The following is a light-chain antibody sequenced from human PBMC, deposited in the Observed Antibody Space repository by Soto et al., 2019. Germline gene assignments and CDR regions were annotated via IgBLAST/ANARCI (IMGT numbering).Light chain of an antibody. CDR3: SSYTSSSTPYYV. Sequence: QSVLTQPASVSGSPGQSITISCTGTSSDVGGYNYVSWYQQHPGKAPKLMIYEVSNRPSGVSNRFSGSESGNTASLTISGLQAEDEAVYYCSSYTSSSTPYYVFGTGTKVTVL. J-gene: IGLJ1*01. V-gene: IGLV2-14*01. CDR1: SSDVGGYNY. CDR2: EVS.